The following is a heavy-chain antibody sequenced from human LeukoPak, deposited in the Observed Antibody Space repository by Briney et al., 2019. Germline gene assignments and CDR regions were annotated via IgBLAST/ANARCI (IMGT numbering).Heavy chain of an antibody. CDR3: ARVLSGSFHY. CDR1: GFTFSSSG. J-gene: IGHJ4*02. V-gene: IGHV3-30*03. Sequence: GGSLRLSCAASGFTFSSSGMHWVRQAPGKGLEWVAVISYDGSNKYYADSVKGRFTFSRDNSKNTLYLQMNSLRAEDTAVYYCARVLSGSFHYWGQGTLVTVSS. D-gene: IGHD1-26*01. CDR2: ISYDGSNK.